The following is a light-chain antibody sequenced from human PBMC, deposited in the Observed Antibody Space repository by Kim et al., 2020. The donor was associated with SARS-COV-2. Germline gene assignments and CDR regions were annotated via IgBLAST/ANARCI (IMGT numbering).Light chain of an antibody. CDR3: SSDTSSSTWV. CDR2: DVT. J-gene: IGLJ3*02. V-gene: IGLV2-18*02. CDR1: SSDVGSYNR. Sequence: GQAYTATCTGTSSDVGSYNRVSWSQQPPGTAPKLMIYDVTNRPSGVPDRFSGSKSGNTASLTISGLQAEDEADYYCSSDTSSSTWVFGGGTQLTVL.